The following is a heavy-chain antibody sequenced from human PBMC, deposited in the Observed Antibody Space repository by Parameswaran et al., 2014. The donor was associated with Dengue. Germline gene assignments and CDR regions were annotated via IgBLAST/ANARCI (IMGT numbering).Heavy chain of an antibody. V-gene: IGHV1-3*01. D-gene: IGHD3-3*01. CDR3: ARVVAAAYDFWSGYPQGAGAFDI. CDR2: INAGNGNT. Sequence: WVRQAPGQRLEWMGWINAGNGNTKYSQKFQGRVTITRDTSASTAYMELSSLRSEDTAVYYCARVVAAAYDFWSGYPQGAGAFDIWGQGTMVTVSS. J-gene: IGHJ3*02.